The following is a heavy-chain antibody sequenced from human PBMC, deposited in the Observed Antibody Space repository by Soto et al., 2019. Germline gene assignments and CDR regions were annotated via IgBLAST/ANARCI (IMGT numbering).Heavy chain of an antibody. CDR3: TKGYGASHSPFDY. J-gene: IGHJ4*02. Sequence: LSLTCTVSGGSISSDNYYWSWIRQHPGKGLKWIGYIYYSGSTYYNPSLKSRVTISVDTSKNQFSLKLSSVTAADTAVYYCTKGYGASHSPFDYWGQGTQVTVYS. D-gene: IGHD5-12*01. CDR2: IYYSGST. V-gene: IGHV4-31*03. CDR1: GGSISSDNYY.